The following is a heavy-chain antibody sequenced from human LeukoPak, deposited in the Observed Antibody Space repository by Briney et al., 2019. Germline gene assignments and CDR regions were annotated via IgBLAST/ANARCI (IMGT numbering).Heavy chain of an antibody. Sequence: SSETLSLTCTVSGGSISCSSYYWGWIRQPPGKGLEWIGNIYYSGSSYYNPSLKSRVSISVDTSKNQFSLKLSSVTATDTAVYYCARLYNSPSTCDYWGQGTLVTVSS. J-gene: IGHJ4*02. CDR3: ARLYNSPSTCDY. CDR2: IYYSGSS. D-gene: IGHD1-14*01. V-gene: IGHV4-39*01. CDR1: GGSISCSSYY.